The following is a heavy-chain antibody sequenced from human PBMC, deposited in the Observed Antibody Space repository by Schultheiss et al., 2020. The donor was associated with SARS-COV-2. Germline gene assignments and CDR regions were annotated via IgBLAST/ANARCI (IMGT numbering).Heavy chain of an antibody. J-gene: IGHJ4*02. CDR1: GFTFSSYW. D-gene: IGHD4-17*01. CDR2: ISGSGGST. V-gene: IGHV3-23*01. Sequence: GGSLRLSCAASGFTFSSYWMHWVRQAPGKGLEWVSAISGSGGSTYYADSVKGRFTISRDNAKNSLYLQMNSLRAEDTAVYFCNVDWGGSDYVKDHWGQGTLVTVSS. CDR3: NVDWGGSDYVKDH.